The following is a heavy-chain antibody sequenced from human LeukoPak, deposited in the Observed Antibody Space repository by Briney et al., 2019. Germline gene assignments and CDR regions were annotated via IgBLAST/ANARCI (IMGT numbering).Heavy chain of an antibody. CDR1: GYTFTSYG. J-gene: IGHJ4*02. V-gene: IGHV1-18*01. CDR3: ATLSSSSWGYYFDY. D-gene: IGHD6-6*01. CDR2: ISAYSGDT. Sequence: GASVKVSCKASGYTFTSYGISWVRQAPGQGPEWMGWISAYSGDTNYAQNLQGRVTMTTDTSTSTAYMEVTSLRSDDTAVYYCATLSSSSWGYYFDYWGQGTLVTVSS.